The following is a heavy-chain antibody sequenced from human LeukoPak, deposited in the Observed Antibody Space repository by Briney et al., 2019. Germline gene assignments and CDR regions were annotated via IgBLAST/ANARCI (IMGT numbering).Heavy chain of an antibody. CDR1: GFDPSTYE. CDR2: ITISGHTK. J-gene: IGHJ5*02. V-gene: IGHV3-48*03. CDR3: ARGDPHADL. Sequence: PGGSLRLSCAASGFDPSTYEMNWVRQAPGKGLEWIADITISGHTKNYADSVKGRFTISRDNARTSLYLQMNSLRAEDTGVYYCARGDPHADLWGQGTLVTVSS.